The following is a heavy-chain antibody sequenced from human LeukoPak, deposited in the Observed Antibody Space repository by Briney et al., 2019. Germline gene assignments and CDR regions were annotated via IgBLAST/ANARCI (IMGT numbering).Heavy chain of an antibody. V-gene: IGHV3-23*01. CDR2: ISGSGGST. Sequence: GGSLRLSCAVSGFTFSSYAMSWVRQAPGKGLEWVSAISGSGGSTYYADSVKGRFTISRDNSKNTLYLQMNSPRAKDTAVYYCAKCPRYFDWLPPPSFDYWGQGTLVTVSS. J-gene: IGHJ4*02. CDR1: GFTFSSYA. CDR3: AKCPRYFDWLPPPSFDY. D-gene: IGHD3-9*01.